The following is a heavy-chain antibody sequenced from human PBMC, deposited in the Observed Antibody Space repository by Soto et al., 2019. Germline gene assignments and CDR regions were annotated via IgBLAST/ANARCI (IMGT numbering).Heavy chain of an antibody. CDR1: GGSISSGGYY. D-gene: IGHD6-13*01. V-gene: IGHV4-31*03. CDR3: ARGSGIAAGPFDY. J-gene: IGHJ4*02. Sequence: PSETLSLTCTVSGGSISSGGYYWSWIRQHPGKGLEWIGYIYYSGSTYYNPSLKSRVTISVDTSKNQFSLKLSSVTAADTAVYYCARGSGIAAGPFDYWGQGTLVTVSS. CDR2: IYYSGST.